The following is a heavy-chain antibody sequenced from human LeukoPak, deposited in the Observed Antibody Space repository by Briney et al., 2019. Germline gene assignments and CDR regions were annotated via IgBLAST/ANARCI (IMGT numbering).Heavy chain of an antibody. V-gene: IGHV3-23*01. Sequence: GGSLSLSCAASGFTFSSYAMSWVRQAPGKGLDWFSTISGSGGSTYYADSVKGRFTISRDNSKNTLYLQMNSLGAEDTAVYYCATNAGPGPDDAFDIWGQGTMVTVSS. CDR2: ISGSGGST. CDR3: ATNAGPGPDDAFDI. CDR1: GFTFSSYA. J-gene: IGHJ3*02.